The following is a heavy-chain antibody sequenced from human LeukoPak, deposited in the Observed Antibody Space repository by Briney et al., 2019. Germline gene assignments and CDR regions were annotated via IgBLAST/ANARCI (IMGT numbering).Heavy chain of an antibody. D-gene: IGHD6-13*01. J-gene: IGHJ4*02. V-gene: IGHV4-34*01. Sequence: PSETLSLTCAVYGGSFSGYYWSWIRQPPGKGLEWIGEINHSGSTNYNPSLKSRVTISVDTSKNQFSLKLSSVTAADTAVYYCARGSGGPGIAAAGTPFYYFDYWGQGTLVTVSS. CDR3: ARGSGGPGIAAAGTPFYYFDY. CDR1: GGSFSGYY. CDR2: INHSGST.